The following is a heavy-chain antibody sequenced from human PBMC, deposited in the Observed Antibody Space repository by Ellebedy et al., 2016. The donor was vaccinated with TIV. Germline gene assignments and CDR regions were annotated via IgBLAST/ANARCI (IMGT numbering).Heavy chain of an antibody. J-gene: IGHJ4*02. CDR3: AREDYYDSSGYFDY. Sequence: GESLKISCAASGFTFTNYAMSWVRQAPGKGLEWVAVIWYDGSNKYYADSVKGRFTISRDNSKNTLYLQMNSLRAEDTAVYYCAREDYYDSSGYFDYWGQGTLVTVSS. V-gene: IGHV3-33*08. D-gene: IGHD3-22*01. CDR1: GFTFTNYA. CDR2: IWYDGSNK.